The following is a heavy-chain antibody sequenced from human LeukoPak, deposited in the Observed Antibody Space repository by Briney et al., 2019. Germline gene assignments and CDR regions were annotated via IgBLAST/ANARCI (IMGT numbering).Heavy chain of an antibody. Sequence: SETLSLTCTVSGGSISSYYWSWIRQPPGKGLEWIGYIYYSGSTNYNPSLKSRVTISVDTSKNQFSLKLSSVTAADTAVYYCASQLFWSGYYKEWGQGTLVTVSS. CDR1: GGSISSYY. D-gene: IGHD3-3*01. CDR3: ASQLFWSGYYKE. CDR2: IYYSGST. V-gene: IGHV4-59*08. J-gene: IGHJ4*02.